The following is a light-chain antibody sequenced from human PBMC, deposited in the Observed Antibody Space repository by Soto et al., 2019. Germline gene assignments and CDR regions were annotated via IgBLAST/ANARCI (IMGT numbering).Light chain of an antibody. J-gene: IGKJ4*01. CDR1: QDIRNS. V-gene: IGKV1-6*02. CDR2: GVS. Sequence: ASQMTQSPSSLSASVGDRVTITCRASQDIRNSLSWYQQKPGEAPKLLIYGVSSLQSGVPSRFSGSASGTDFTLTISSLQPEDFGTYYCQQLRMYPSTFGGGTKV. CDR3: QQLRMYPST.